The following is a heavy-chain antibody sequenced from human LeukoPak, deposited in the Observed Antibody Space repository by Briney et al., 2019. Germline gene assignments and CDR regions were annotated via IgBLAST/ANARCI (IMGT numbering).Heavy chain of an antibody. V-gene: IGHV3-9*01. CDR3: ARGLAGTVVTPGDY. CDR1: GFTFDDYA. D-gene: IGHD4-23*01. CDR2: ISWNSGSI. Sequence: GGSLRLSCAASGFTFDDYAMHWVRQAPGKGLEWVSGISWNSGSIGYADSVKGRFTISRDNAKNSLYLQMNSLRAEDTAVYYCARGLAGTVVTPGDYWGQGTLVTVSS. J-gene: IGHJ4*02.